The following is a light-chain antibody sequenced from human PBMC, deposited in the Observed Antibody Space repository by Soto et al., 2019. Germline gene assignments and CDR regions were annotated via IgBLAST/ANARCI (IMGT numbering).Light chain of an antibody. J-gene: IGKJ1*01. Sequence: DIQMTQSPSTLSASVGDRVTITCRASQSISSWLAWYQQKPGKAPKLLIYDASSLESGVPSRFSGSGSGTEFTLTLRSLQPDDFATYYCQQYNSYSPPTFGQGTKVEIK. V-gene: IGKV1-5*01. CDR3: QQYNSYSPPT. CDR2: DAS. CDR1: QSISSW.